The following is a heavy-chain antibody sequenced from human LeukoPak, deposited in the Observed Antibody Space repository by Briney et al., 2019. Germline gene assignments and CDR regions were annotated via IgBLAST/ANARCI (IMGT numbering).Heavy chain of an antibody. CDR1: GFTVSSNY. Sequence: GGSLRLSCAASGFTVSSNYMSWVRQAPGKGLEWVSVIHRDGDTYHADSVKGRFSISRDKSKNTVYLQMNSLRDEGTAVYYCARAPYGVGYTVERDYWGQGTLVTVSS. J-gene: IGHJ4*02. V-gene: IGHV3-53*01. CDR2: IHRDGDT. CDR3: ARAPYGVGYTVERDY. D-gene: IGHD1-1*01.